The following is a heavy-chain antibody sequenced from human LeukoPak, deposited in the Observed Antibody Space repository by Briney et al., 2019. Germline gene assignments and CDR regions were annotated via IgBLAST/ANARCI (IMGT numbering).Heavy chain of an antibody. CDR3: ARDRYYFYGMDV. CDR1: GFTFSNYE. Sequence: GRSLRLSCAASGFTFSNYEMNWVRQAPGKGLEWVSYISSSGSTIYYADSVQGRFTISRDNAKNSLYLQMNSLRAEDTAVYYCARDRYYFYGMDVWGQGTTVTVSS. CDR2: ISSSGSTI. J-gene: IGHJ6*02. V-gene: IGHV3-48*03.